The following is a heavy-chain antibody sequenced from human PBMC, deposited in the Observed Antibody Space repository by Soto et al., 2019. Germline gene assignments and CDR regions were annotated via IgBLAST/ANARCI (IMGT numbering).Heavy chain of an antibody. CDR2: ISYDGSSQ. D-gene: IGHD3-10*01. J-gene: IGHJ6*02. Sequence: QVQLVESGGGVVQPGRSLRLSCAASGFTFSGNAVHWVRQAPGKGLEWVAVISYDGSSQYYADSVKGRFTISRDNSKNTLYLQMNSPRAEYTAVYYCARDRKGNYYYYYGMDVWGQGTSVTVSS. CDR3: ARDRKGNYYYYYGMDV. V-gene: IGHV3-30-3*01. CDR1: GFTFSGNA.